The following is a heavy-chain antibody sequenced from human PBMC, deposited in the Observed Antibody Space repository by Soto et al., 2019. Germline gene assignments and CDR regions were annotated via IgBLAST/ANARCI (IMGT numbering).Heavy chain of an antibody. CDR1: FTFSMYS. D-gene: IGHD1-26*01. J-gene: IGHJ5*02. CDR3: TRDQGGSYDSWFDP. V-gene: IGHV3-21*06. Sequence: EVQVVESGRGLVNPGGSLRLSCSFTFSMYSMNWVRQAPGKGLEWVASISSGGIYIKYADSVKGRFTITRDNAKNSVSLQMNSLKVEDTALYYCTRDQGGSYDSWFDPWGQGTQVIVSS. CDR2: ISSGGIYI.